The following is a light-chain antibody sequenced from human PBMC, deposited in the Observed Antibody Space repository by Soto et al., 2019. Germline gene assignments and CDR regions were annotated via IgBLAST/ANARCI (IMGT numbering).Light chain of an antibody. CDR1: SSDVGGYNY. CDR2: DVS. V-gene: IGLV2-14*01. Sequence: QSALTQPASGAGSPGHSITISCTGTSSDVGGYNYVSWYQQHPGKAPKLMIYDVSNRPSGVSNRFSGSKSGNTASLTISGIQAEDEADYYCSSYASSSTRVFGTGTKLTVL. J-gene: IGLJ1*01. CDR3: SSYASSSTRV.